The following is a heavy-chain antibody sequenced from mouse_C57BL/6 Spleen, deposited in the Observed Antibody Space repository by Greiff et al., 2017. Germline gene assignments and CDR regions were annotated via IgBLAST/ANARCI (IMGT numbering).Heavy chain of an antibody. D-gene: IGHD1-1*01. J-gene: IGHJ4*01. V-gene: IGHV1-82*01. CDR2: SYPGDGDT. CDR3: ARDTTVVASEAMDY. Sequence: VQLQQSGPELVKPGASVKISCKASGYAFSSSWMNWVKQRPGKGLEWIGRSYPGDGDTNYNGKFKGKATLTAYKSSSKAYMQLRRLTSQDSAVYVCARDTTVVASEAMDYWGQGTSITVSS. CDR1: GYAFSSSW.